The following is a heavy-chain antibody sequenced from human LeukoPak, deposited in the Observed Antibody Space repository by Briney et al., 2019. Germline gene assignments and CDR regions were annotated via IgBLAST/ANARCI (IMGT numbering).Heavy chain of an antibody. V-gene: IGHV4-59*08. CDR2: IDYSGWT. J-gene: IGHJ5*02. CDR1: GGSISSYY. CDR3: ARAYSSSWYLNWFDP. D-gene: IGHD6-13*01. Sequence: SETLSLTCTVSGGSISSYYRSWIRPPPGKGLEWIGYIDYSGWTNYNPSLKSRVTISVDTSKNQFSLKLSSVTAADTAIYYCARAYSSSWYLNWFDPWGQGTLVTVSS.